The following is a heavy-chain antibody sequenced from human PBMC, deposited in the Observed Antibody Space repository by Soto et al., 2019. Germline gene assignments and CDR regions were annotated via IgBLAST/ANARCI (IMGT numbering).Heavy chain of an antibody. D-gene: IGHD2-2*01. J-gene: IGHJ6*02. CDR3: ARLNGYCISSSCHGHYAMDV. CDR2: IYNSGRT. V-gene: IGHV4-39*01. CDR1: NATVDSIGYT. Sequence: SSETLSLTCTVFNATVDSIGYTWGWIRQPPGKGLEWIGSIYNSGRTYYNPSLNSRVTVSVDTSKNQFSLKVTSVTAADTAVYYCARLNGYCISSSCHGHYAMDVWGQGTTVTVSS.